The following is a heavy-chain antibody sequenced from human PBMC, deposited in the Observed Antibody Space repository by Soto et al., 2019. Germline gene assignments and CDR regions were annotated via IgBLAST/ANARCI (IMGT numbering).Heavy chain of an antibody. V-gene: IGHV3-23*01. J-gene: IGHJ4*02. CDR1: GFPLSRCW. CDR2: LSDSGGSI. CDR3: ATSPVPYY. Sequence: PGGAPRLSRSAPGFPLSRCWMPWVRQAPGKGLEWVSGLSDSGGSIYYADSVKGRFTISRDNSKNTLYLQMNSLRAEDTAVYYCATSPVPYYWGQGTLVTVSS.